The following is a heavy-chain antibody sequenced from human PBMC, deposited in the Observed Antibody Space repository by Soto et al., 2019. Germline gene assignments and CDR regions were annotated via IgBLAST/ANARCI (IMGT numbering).Heavy chain of an antibody. D-gene: IGHD1-20*01. V-gene: IGHV3-33*01. Sequence: PGGSLRLSCAASGFTFSSYGMHWVRQAPGKGLEWVAVIWYHGNSMYYADSVKGRFTISRDNSKNTLYLQMNNLRAEDTAVYYCARYNHGHSDYWGQGTLVTVSS. J-gene: IGHJ4*02. CDR3: ARYNHGHSDY. CDR1: GFTFSSYG. CDR2: IWYHGNSM.